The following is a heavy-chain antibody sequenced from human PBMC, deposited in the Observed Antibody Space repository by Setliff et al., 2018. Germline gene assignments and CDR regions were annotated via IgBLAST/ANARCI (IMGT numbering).Heavy chain of an antibody. V-gene: IGHV4-39*01. J-gene: IGHJ6*02. D-gene: IGHD6-13*01. CDR1: GGSISRSSYN. CDR3: ARAAVYSISWYHYYYGMDV. CDR2: IYYSGST. Sequence: SETLSLTCTVPGGSISRSSYNWGWIRQPPGKGLEWIGSIYYSGSTYYNSTLKSRVTISLDTSKNQFSLKLSSVTAADPAVYYCARAAVYSISWYHYYYGMDVWGQGTSVTVSS.